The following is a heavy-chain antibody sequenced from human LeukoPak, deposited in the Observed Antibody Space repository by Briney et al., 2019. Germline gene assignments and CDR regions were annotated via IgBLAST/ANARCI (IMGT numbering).Heavy chain of an antibody. J-gene: IGHJ4*02. CDR2: ISSGSGGTT. D-gene: IGHD3-16*02. Sequence: GGSLRLSCAASGFTFNNYAMSWVRQAPGKGLEWVSAISSGSGGTTYYADSVKGRFTISRDNSKNMLHVQMNSLRGEDTAVYYCAKLDVWGNYRYGCDYWGQGTLVTVSS. CDR1: GFTFNNYA. CDR3: AKLDVWGNYRYGCDY. V-gene: IGHV3-23*01.